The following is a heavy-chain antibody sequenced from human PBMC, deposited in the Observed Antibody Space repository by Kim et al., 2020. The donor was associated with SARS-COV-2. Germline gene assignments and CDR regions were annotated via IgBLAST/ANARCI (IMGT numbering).Heavy chain of an antibody. Sequence: GGSLRLSCAASGFTFSSYSMNWVRQAPGKGLEWVSSISSSSSYIYYAHSVKGRFTISRDNAKNSLYLQMNSLRAEDTAVYYCARDRYDSSGYYNYWGQGTLVTVSS. D-gene: IGHD3-22*01. CDR1: GFTFSSYS. V-gene: IGHV3-21*01. J-gene: IGHJ4*02. CDR2: ISSSSSYI. CDR3: ARDRYDSSGYYNY.